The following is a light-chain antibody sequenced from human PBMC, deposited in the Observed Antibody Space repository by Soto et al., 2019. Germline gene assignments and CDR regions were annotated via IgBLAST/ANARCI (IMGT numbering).Light chain of an antibody. Sequence: DIVMTQSPDSLAVSLGERATINCKSSQSVLYSSNNKNYLAWYQQKPGQPPKLLIYWASTRESGVPDRFSGSGSWTDFSLPISSLQAEDVAVYDCQQYFTTLTWTFGQGTKVEIK. V-gene: IGKV4-1*01. CDR1: QSVLYSSNNKNY. J-gene: IGKJ1*01. CDR2: WAS. CDR3: QQYFTTLTWT.